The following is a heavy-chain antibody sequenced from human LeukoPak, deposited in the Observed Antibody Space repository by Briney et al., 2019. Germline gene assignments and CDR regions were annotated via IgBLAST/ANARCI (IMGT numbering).Heavy chain of an antibody. CDR1: GYTFTGYY. V-gene: IGHV1-2*02. D-gene: IGHD6-13*01. CDR2: INPNSGST. Sequence: ASVKVSCKASGYTFTGYYMHWVRQAPGQGLEWMGWINPNSGSTNYAQKFQGRVTMTRDTSISTAYMELSSLRSDDSAVYFCSRASTIAAPGAIPNDFWGQGTLVTVSS. CDR3: SRASTIAAPGAIPNDF. J-gene: IGHJ4*02.